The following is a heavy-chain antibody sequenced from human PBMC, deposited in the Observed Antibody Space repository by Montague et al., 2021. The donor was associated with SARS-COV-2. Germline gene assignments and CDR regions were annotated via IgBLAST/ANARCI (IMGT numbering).Heavy chain of an antibody. D-gene: IGHD3-3*01. CDR2: IYWDGDQ. V-gene: IGHV2-5*02. Sequence: PALVKPTQTLTLTCTFSGFSLDSRGVGVGWIRQPPGKAPECLALIYWDGDQRYSPSLKTRVTITKDTSRNRVVLTMTNLDPVDTATYYCARRYDFYRAEAFDVWGRGTMVTVSS. J-gene: IGHJ3*01. CDR1: GFSLDSRGVG. CDR3: ARRYDFYRAEAFDV.